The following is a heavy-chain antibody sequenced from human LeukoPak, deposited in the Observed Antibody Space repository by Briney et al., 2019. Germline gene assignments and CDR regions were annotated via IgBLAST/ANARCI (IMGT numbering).Heavy chain of an antibody. CDR1: GFTFSSYA. J-gene: IGHJ4*02. CDR2: ISGSGGSA. V-gene: IGHV3-23*01. CDR3: ARDQEAFDY. Sequence: GGSLRLSCAVSGFTFSSYAMSWVRQAPGKGLEWVSAISGSGGSAYYADSVKGRSTISRDNSKNTLYLQMNSLRAEDTAVYYCARDQEAFDYWGQGTLVTVSS.